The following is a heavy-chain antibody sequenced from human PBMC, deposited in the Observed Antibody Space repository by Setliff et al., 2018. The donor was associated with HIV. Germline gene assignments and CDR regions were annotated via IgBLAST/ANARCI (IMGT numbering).Heavy chain of an antibody. CDR1: GGSISAYY. D-gene: IGHD1-26*01. CDR3: ARSMGASDY. J-gene: IGHJ4*02. Sequence: PSETLSLTCTVSGGSISAYYWSWIRQPAGKGLEYIGRIFAGGSTNYNPSLRSRVTISINTSKNQFSLELSSVTAADTAVYYCARSMGASDYWGPGALVTVSS. CDR2: IFAGGST. V-gene: IGHV4-4*07.